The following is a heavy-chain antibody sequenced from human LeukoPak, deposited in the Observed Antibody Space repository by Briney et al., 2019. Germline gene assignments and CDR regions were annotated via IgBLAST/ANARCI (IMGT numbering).Heavy chain of an antibody. D-gene: IGHD5-18*01. CDR1: GFTFSSYG. CDR2: IWYDGSNK. V-gene: IGHV3-33*01. J-gene: IGHJ4*02. CDR3: VRAEGYADDFDY. Sequence: QPGRSLRLSCAASGFTFSSYGMHWVRQAPGKGLEWVAVIWYDGSNKYYADSVKGRFTISRDNSKNTLYLQMNSLRAEDTAVYYCVRAEGYADDFDYWGQGTLVTVSS.